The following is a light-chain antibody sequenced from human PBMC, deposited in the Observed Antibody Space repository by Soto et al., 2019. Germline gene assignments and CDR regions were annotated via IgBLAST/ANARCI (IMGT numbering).Light chain of an antibody. CDR1: QSFSGH. CDR3: QQRSKWRT. V-gene: IGKV3-11*01. Sequence: EIVLTQSPDTLSLSPGERATLSCRASQSFSGHLAWHQQKPGQAPRLLIYDASKRATGIPARFSGSGFGTDYTLTISSLEPEDFAVYYCQQRSKWRTFGQGTKVEIK. CDR2: DAS. J-gene: IGKJ1*01.